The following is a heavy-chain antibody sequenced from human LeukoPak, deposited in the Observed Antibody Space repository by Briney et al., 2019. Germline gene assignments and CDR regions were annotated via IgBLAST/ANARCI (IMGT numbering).Heavy chain of an antibody. CDR1: GFTFSSYW. CDR2: IKQDGSEK. V-gene: IGHV3-7*01. D-gene: IGHD3-22*01. Sequence: GGSWGLSCAASGFTFSSYWMSWVGKAPGKGLEWVATIKQDGSEKYYVDSVKGRFTISRDNAKNSLYLQMNSLRAEDTAVYYCARDGDYYDSSGYLDYWGQGTLVTVSS. CDR3: ARDGDYYDSSGYLDY. J-gene: IGHJ4*02.